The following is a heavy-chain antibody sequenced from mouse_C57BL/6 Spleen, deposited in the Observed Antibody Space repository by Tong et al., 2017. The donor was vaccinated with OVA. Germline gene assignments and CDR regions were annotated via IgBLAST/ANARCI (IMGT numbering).Heavy chain of an antibody. CDR3: TRSETYYSNYGFDY. J-gene: IGHJ2*01. CDR2: IYPRSGNT. Sequence: VQLQESGAELARPGASVKLSCKASGYTFTSYGISWVKQRTGQGLEWIGEIYPRSGNTYYNEKFKGKATLTADKSSSTAYMELRSLTSEDSAVYYCTRSETYYSNYGFDYWGQGTTLTVSS. V-gene: IGHV1-81*01. CDR1: GYTFTSYG. D-gene: IGHD2-5*01.